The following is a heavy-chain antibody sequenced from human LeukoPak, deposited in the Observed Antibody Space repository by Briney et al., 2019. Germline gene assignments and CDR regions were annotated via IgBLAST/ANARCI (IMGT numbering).Heavy chain of an antibody. CDR3: AKAHRINMVRGVSFDY. D-gene: IGHD3-10*01. Sequence: GGSLRLSCAASGFTFSSYAMSWVRQAPGKGLEWVSAISGSGGSTYYADSVKGRFTISRDNSKNTLYLQMNSLRAEDTAVYYCAKAHRINMVRGVSFDYWGQGTLVTVSS. CDR2: ISGSGGST. CDR1: GFTFSSYA. V-gene: IGHV3-23*01. J-gene: IGHJ4*02.